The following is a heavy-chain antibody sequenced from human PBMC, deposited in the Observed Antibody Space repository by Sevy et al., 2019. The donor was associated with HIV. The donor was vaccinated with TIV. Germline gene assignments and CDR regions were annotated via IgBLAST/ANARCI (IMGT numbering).Heavy chain of an antibody. Sequence: GGSLRLSCAASGFTFSSYAMHWVRQAPGKGLEWVAVISYDGSNKYYADSVKGRFTISRDKSKNTLYLQMNSLRAEDTAVYYCARDSGNSGDAFDIWGQGTMVIVSS. D-gene: IGHD2-15*01. CDR1: GFTFSSYA. CDR2: ISYDGSNK. J-gene: IGHJ3*02. V-gene: IGHV3-30-3*01. CDR3: ARDSGNSGDAFDI.